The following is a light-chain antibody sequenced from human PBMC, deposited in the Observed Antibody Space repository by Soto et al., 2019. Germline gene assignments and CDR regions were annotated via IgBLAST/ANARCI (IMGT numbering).Light chain of an antibody. CDR1: QDISSY. V-gene: IGKV1-9*01. Sequence: IQLTQSPSSLSASVGDRVTITCRASQDISSYLAWCQQKPGKAPNLLIYAASTLQSGVPSRFSASGVGTDFTLTISSLQAEDFATYYCQQVRSYPSTFGGGTKVDIK. J-gene: IGKJ4*01. CDR2: AAS. CDR3: QQVRSYPST.